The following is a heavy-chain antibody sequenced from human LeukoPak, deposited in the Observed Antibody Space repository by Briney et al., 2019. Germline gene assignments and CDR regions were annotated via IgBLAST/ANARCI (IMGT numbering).Heavy chain of an antibody. CDR2: ISGSGGST. Sequence: GGSLRLSFAASGFTFSSYAMSWVRQAPGKGLEWVSAISGSGGSTNYADSVKGRFTISRDNSKNTLYLQMNSLRAEDTAVYYCAKILSRFGESLDYWGQGTLVTVSS. D-gene: IGHD3-10*01. V-gene: IGHV3-23*01. CDR3: AKILSRFGESLDY. CDR1: GFTFSSYA. J-gene: IGHJ4*02.